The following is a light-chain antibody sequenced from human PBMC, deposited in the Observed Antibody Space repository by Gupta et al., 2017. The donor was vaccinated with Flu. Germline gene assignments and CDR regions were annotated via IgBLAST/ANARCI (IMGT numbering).Light chain of an antibody. Sequence: DIVMTQSPLSLSVAPGQPASISCKSTQSLLHRDGKTYLFWYLQKKCQPPQLLIYEVSNRFSGVPDMISGNGSRTDFTLKISRVEAEDVGVYYCLQSIQFPFTFGGGTKVEIK. J-gene: IGKJ4*01. CDR1: QSLLHRDGKTY. V-gene: IGKV2D-29*01. CDR2: EVS. CDR3: LQSIQFPFT.